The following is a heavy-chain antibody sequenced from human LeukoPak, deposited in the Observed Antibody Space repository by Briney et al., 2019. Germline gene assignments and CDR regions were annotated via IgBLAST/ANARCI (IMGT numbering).Heavy chain of an antibody. V-gene: IGHV3-66*02. D-gene: IGHD1-7*01. J-gene: IGHJ6*02. CDR2: IYSGGST. CDR3: ARELDDSIGDYGMDV. CDR1: GFTVSSNY. Sequence: PGGSLRLSCAASGFTVSSNYMSWVRQAPGKGLEWVSVIYSGGSTYYADSVKGRFTFSRDNSKNTLYLQMNSLRAEDTAVYYCARELDDSIGDYGMDVWGQGTTVTVSS.